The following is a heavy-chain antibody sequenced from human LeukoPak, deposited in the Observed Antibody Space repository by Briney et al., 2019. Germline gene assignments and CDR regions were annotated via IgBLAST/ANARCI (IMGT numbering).Heavy chain of an antibody. CDR3: ARVPRRSAQGAFDI. J-gene: IGHJ3*02. Sequence: SETLSLTCTVSGGSISSGGYYWSWIRQPPGKGLEWIGYIYHSGSTYYNPSLKSRVTISVDTSKNQFSLKLSSVTAADTAVYYCARVPRRSAQGAFDIWGQGTMVTVSS. CDR2: IYHSGST. V-gene: IGHV4-30-2*01. CDR1: GGSISSGGYY.